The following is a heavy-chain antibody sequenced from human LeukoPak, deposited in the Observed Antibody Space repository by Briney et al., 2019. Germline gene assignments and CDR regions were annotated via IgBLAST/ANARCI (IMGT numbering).Heavy chain of an antibody. CDR2: IYYNGNT. J-gene: IGHJ5*02. Sequence: SETLSLTCAVYGGSFSNYYWSWIRQPPGKGLEWIGYIYYNGNTNYNASLESRVTISVDTSKNQFSLKLRSVTAADTAVYYCARGTMMVGPWGQGTQVTVSS. V-gene: IGHV4-59*01. D-gene: IGHD3-22*01. CDR3: ARGTMMVGP. CDR1: GGSFSNYY.